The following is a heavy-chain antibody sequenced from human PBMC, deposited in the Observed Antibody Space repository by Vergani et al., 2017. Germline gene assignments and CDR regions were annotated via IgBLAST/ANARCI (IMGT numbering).Heavy chain of an antibody. CDR3: ARVPRDSSGFFLSPFIDY. J-gene: IGHJ4*02. Sequence: EVQLVESGGGLVKPGGSLRLSCAASGFTFSSYSMNWVRQAPGKGLEWVSSISSSSSYIYYADSVKGRFTISRDNAKNSLYLQMSSLRAEDTAVYYCARVPRDSSGFFLSPFIDYWGQGTLVTVSS. CDR1: GFTFSSYS. D-gene: IGHD3-22*01. CDR2: ISSSSSYI. V-gene: IGHV3-21*01.